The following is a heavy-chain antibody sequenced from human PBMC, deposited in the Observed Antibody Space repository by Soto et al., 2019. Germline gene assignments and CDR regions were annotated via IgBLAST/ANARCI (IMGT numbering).Heavy chain of an antibody. D-gene: IGHD4-17*01. CDR2: ISGYNGNT. Sequence: QGLEVRGWISGYNGNTNYERNLKGRVTMTTETSTSTAYMEVRSLRSEDSAVYYCARDATVTTNYFDSGGQGTLVTVFS. CDR3: ARDATVTTNYFDS. J-gene: IGHJ4*02. V-gene: IGHV1-18*01.